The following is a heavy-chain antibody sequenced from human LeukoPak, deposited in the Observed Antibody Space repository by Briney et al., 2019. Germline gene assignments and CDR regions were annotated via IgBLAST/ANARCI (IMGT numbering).Heavy chain of an antibody. CDR1: GDSIISDY. D-gene: IGHD6-13*01. CDR2: IYRFGNT. J-gene: IGHJ1*01. CDR3: AGRWQRYFRD. Sequence: SETLSLTCTVSGDSIISDYWRWIRQPPGKGLEWIGYIYRFGNTDYNPSLMRRVTISLDTSKKQLSLNLTSVTAADTAVYYCAGRWQRYFRDWGQGTLVTVSS. V-gene: IGHV4-4*08.